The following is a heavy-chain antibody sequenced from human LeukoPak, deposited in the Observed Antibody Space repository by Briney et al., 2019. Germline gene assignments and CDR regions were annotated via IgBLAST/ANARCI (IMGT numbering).Heavy chain of an antibody. D-gene: IGHD6-19*01. V-gene: IGHV3-13*01. CDR3: ARGGIVVPGIDLEDY. CDR2: IGTGGDI. CDR1: GFTFSRCD. Sequence: QSGGSLRLSCAASGFTFSRCDMHWVRQAPGKGLEWVSTIGTGGDIYYSDSVKGRFTISRENAKNSLYLQMNSLSAGDTAVYFCARGGIVVPGIDLEDYWGQGTLVTVSS. J-gene: IGHJ4*02.